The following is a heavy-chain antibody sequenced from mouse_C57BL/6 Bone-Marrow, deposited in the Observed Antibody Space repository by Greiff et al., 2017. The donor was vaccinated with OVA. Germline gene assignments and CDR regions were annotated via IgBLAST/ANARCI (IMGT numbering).Heavy chain of an antibody. CDR1: GFSLTSYG. D-gene: IGHD2-2*01. CDR2: IWRGGST. CDR3: AIPGGRYYGYLAY. Sequence: VQLKESGPGLVQPSQSLSITCTVSGFSLTSYGVHWVRQSPGKGLEWLGVIWRGGSTDYNAAFMYRLSITKDNSKSQVFFKMNSLQADDTAIYYGAIPGGRYYGYLAYWGQGTLVTVSA. V-gene: IGHV2-5*01. J-gene: IGHJ3*01.